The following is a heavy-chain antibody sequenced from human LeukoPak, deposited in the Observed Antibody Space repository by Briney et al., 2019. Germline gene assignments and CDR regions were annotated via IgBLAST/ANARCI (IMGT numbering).Heavy chain of an antibody. D-gene: IGHD3-3*01. V-gene: IGHV4-34*01. CDR3: ARLRITIFGVVSPTNSRVVWFDP. CDR1: GGSISSYY. CDR2: INHSGST. J-gene: IGHJ5*02. Sequence: SETLSLTCTVSGGSISSYYWSWIRQPPGKGLEWIGEINHSGSTNYNPSLKSRVTISVDTSKNQFSLKLSSVTAADTAVYYCARLRITIFGVVSPTNSRVVWFDPWGQGTLVTVSS.